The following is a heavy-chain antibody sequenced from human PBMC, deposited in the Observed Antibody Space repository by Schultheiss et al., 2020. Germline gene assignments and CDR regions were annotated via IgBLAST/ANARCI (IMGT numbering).Heavy chain of an antibody. CDR2: IYYSGST. CDR1: GGSISSGDYY. Sequence: SETLSLTCTVSGGSISSGDYYWSWIRQPPGKGLEWIGYIYYSGSTYYNPSLKSRVTISVDTSKNQFSLKLSSVTAADTAVYYCARQGIRGGMDVWGQGTTVTVSS. V-gene: IGHV4-30-4*01. D-gene: IGHD3-10*01. CDR3: ARQGIRGGMDV. J-gene: IGHJ6*02.